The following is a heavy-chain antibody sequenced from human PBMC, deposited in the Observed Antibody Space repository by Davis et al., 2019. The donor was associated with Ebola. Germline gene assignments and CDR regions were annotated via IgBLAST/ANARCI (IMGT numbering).Heavy chain of an antibody. J-gene: IGHJ4*02. CDR1: GFTFSTYT. Sequence: GESLKISCAASGFTFSTYTMNWVCQAPGKGLEWVSSISTSSSYIYYADSVKGRFTISRDNAKNSLYLQMNSLRAEDTAVYYCARDHMGYYDSNRFDYWGQGTLVTVSS. CDR3: ARDHMGYYDSNRFDY. V-gene: IGHV3-21*01. D-gene: IGHD3-22*01. CDR2: ISTSSSYI.